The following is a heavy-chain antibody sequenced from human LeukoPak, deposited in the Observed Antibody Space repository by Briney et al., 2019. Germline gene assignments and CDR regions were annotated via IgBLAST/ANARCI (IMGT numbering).Heavy chain of an antibody. CDR2: IYSGGST. D-gene: IGHD3/OR15-3a*01. Sequence: GGSLGLSCAASGFTVSSNYMSWVRQAPGKGLEWVSVIYSGGSTYYADSVKGRFTISRDNSKNTLYLQMNSLRAEDTAVYYCARDQVDWDAFDIWGQGTMVTVSS. V-gene: IGHV3-66*01. CDR3: ARDQVDWDAFDI. J-gene: IGHJ3*02. CDR1: GFTVSSNY.